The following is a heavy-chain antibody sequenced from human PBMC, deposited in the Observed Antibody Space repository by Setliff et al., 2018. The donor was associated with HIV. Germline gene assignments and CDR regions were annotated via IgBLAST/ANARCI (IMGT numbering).Heavy chain of an antibody. J-gene: IGHJ3*02. D-gene: IGHD3-10*01. Sequence: PSETLSLTCAVSGVSVNNDDDYWGWIRQPPGKGLEWIAIIHQSGTAHKRPSLKSRVTISIDTSENLFSLNLNSVTAADTAVYYCATLPWGFGGSRAFEIWGQGTTVTV. CDR2: IHQSGTA. CDR3: ATLPWGFGGSRAFEI. CDR1: GVSVNNDDDY. V-gene: IGHV4-39*02.